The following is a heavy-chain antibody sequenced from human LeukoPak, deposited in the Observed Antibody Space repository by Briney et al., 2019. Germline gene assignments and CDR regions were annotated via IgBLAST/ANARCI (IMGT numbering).Heavy chain of an antibody. CDR3: AREEHQLLYSCDH. CDR2: ISSSSSTI. J-gene: IGHJ1*01. CDR1: GFTFSSYS. V-gene: IGHV3-48*01. Sequence: PGGSLRLSCAASGFTFSSYSMNWVRQAPGKGLEWVSNISSSSSTIYYADSVKGRFTISRNNDKNSLYLKKNTVRAEHTAVYLCAREEHQLLYSCDHGGRNTLVTVSS. D-gene: IGHD2-2*02.